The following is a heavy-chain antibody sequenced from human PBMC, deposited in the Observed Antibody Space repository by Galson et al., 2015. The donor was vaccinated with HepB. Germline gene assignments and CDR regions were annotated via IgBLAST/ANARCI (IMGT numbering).Heavy chain of an antibody. CDR2: IIPILGIA. CDR1: GGTFSSYA. V-gene: IGHV1-69*04. D-gene: IGHD2-2*01. Sequence: SVKVSCKASGGTFSSYAISWVRQAPGQGLEWMGRIIPILGIANYAQKFQGRVTITADKSTSTAYMELSSLRSEDTAVYYCARDGLDCSSTSCLFHYYGMDVWGQGTTVTVSS. J-gene: IGHJ6*02. CDR3: ARDGLDCSSTSCLFHYYGMDV.